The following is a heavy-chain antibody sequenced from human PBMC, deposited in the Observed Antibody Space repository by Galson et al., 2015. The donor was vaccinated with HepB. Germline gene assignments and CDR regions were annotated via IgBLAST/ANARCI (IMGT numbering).Heavy chain of an antibody. J-gene: IGHJ6*02. V-gene: IGHV1-2*04. CDR2: INPNSGDT. Sequence: SVKVSCKASGYTFTDYYIHWVRQAPGQGLEWMGRINPNSGDTDLEQKFQGWVTMTRDTSISIAYMDLSRLTSDDTAVYYCAREGKSDSSGDVWGQGTTVTVSS. CDR3: AREGKSDSSGDV. CDR1: GYTFTDYY. D-gene: IGHD3-22*01.